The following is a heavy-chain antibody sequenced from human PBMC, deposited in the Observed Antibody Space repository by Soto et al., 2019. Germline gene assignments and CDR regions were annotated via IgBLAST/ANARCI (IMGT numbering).Heavy chain of an antibody. CDR1: GFTFNTYG. D-gene: IGHD2-21*01. V-gene: IGHV3-33*01. CDR3: ARDFEVMAEPILSRDYSYPMDL. CDR2: IWYDGSIE. Sequence: QVQLVESGGGVVQPGRSLRVSCAASGFTFNTYGIHWVRQAPGRGLEWVAVIWYDGSIEHYADSVKGRFTISRDNSKNALYMQTNRLRDEDTAVYSGARDFEVMAEPILSRDYSYPMDLWGQGTTVIVSS. J-gene: IGHJ6*02.